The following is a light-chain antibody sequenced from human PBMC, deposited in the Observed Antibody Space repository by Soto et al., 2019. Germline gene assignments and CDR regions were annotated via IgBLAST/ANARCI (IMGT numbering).Light chain of an antibody. J-gene: IGLJ1*01. V-gene: IGLV2-14*01. CDR3: SSYTSSSTLAYYV. CDR1: SSDVGGYNY. CDR2: EVS. Sequence: QSALTQPASVSGSPGQSITISCTGTSSDVGGYNYVSWYQQHPGKAPKLMIYEVSNRPSGVSNRFSGSKSGNTASLTISGLQAEDEADYYCSSYTSSSTLAYYVFGIGTKVTVL.